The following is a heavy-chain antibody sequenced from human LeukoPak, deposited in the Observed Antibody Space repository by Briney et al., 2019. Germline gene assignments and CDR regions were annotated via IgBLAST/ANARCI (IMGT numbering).Heavy chain of an antibody. J-gene: IGHJ4*02. Sequence: PGGSLRLSCAASGFTFDDYAMHWVRQAPGKGLEWVSGISWNSGSIGYADSVKGRFTISRDNAKNSLYLQMNSLRAEDTALYYCARQDYSGSYWHPHYFDYWGQGTLVTVSS. CDR3: ARQDYSGSYWHPHYFDY. V-gene: IGHV3-9*01. D-gene: IGHD1-26*01. CDR2: ISWNSGSI. CDR1: GFTFDDYA.